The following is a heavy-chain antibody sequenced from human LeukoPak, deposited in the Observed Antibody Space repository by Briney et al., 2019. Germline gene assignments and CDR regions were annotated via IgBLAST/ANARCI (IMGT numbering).Heavy chain of an antibody. CDR2: MNPNSGNT. CDR3: ARVPSSFAAVAGNAGWFDP. CDR1: GYTFTTYG. J-gene: IGHJ5*02. D-gene: IGHD6-19*01. V-gene: IGHV1-8*01. Sequence: ASVKVSCKASGYTFTTYGINWVRQATGQGLEWMGWMNPNSGNTGYAQKFQGRVTMTKNTAMGTAYMELSSLTSEDTAVYYCARVPSSFAAVAGNAGWFDPWGQGTLVTVSS.